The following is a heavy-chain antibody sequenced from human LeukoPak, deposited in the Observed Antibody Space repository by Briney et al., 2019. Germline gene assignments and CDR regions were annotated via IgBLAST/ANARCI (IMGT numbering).Heavy chain of an antibody. J-gene: IGHJ6*03. CDR1: GFSFSTYW. CDR2: ISSSGSTI. V-gene: IGHV3-11*04. CDR3: ARVAVPLYYYYMDV. Sequence: GGSLRLSCVASGFSFSTYWMSWIRQAPGKGLEWVSYISSSGSTIYYADSVKGRFTISRDNAKNSLYLQMNSLRAEDTAVYYCARVAVPLYYYYMDVWGKGTTVTVSS.